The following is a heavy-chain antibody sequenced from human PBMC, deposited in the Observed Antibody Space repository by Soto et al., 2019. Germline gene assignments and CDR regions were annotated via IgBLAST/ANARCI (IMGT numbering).Heavy chain of an antibody. V-gene: IGHV4-4*02. J-gene: IGHJ3*02. D-gene: IGHD3-10*01. CDR3: ARVTDYYGSGSYPRGAFDI. CDR2: IYHSGST. CDR1: SGSISSSNW. Sequence: QVQLQESGPGLVKPSGTLSLTCAVSSGSISSSNWWSWVRQPPGKGLEWIGEIYHSGSTNYTPSLKSRVTISVDTSKNHFSLKLSSVTAADTAVYYCARVTDYYGSGSYPRGAFDIWGQGTMVTVSS.